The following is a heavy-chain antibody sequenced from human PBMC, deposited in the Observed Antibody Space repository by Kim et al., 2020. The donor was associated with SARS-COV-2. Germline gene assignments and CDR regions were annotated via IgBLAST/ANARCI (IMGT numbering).Heavy chain of an antibody. V-gene: IGHV3-33*01. CDR1: GFTFSSYG. CDR3: ARDALIAAAGTAVGY. CDR2: IWYDGSNK. D-gene: IGHD6-13*01. Sequence: GGSLRLSCAASGFTFSSYGMHWVRQAPGKGLEWVAVIWYDGSNKYYADSVKGRFTISRDNSKNTLYLQMNSLRAEDTAVYYCARDALIAAAGTAVGYWGQGTLVTVSS. J-gene: IGHJ4*02.